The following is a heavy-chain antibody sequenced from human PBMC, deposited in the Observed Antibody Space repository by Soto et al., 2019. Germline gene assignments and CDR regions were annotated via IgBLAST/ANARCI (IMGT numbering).Heavy chain of an antibody. Sequence: SETLSLTCSVSGGSITSDYWSWIRQPPGKGLEWIGYIYYSGSTNYNPSLKSRVTISMDMSKNQFSLKLSSVTAADTAVYYCTRRKLGLFDFWGQGSRVT. CDR1: GGSITSDY. CDR3: TRRKLGLFDF. CDR2: IYYSGST. V-gene: IGHV4-59*12. D-gene: IGHD1-26*01. J-gene: IGHJ4*02.